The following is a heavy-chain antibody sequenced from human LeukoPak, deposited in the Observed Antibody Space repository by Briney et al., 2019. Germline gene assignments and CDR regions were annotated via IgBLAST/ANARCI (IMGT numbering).Heavy chain of an antibody. D-gene: IGHD5-12*01. Sequence: SETLSLTCTVSGGSVSNSNYYWSWIRQPPGKGLEWIGYIYYSGSTNYNPSLKSRVTISVDTSKNQFSLKLSSVTAADTAVYYCARHRYSGYDGGAFDIWGQGTMVTVSS. CDR1: GGSVSNSNYY. J-gene: IGHJ3*02. CDR3: ARHRYSGYDGGAFDI. V-gene: IGHV4-61*01. CDR2: IYYSGST.